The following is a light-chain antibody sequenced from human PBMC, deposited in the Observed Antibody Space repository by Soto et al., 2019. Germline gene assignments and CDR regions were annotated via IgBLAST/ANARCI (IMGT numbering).Light chain of an antibody. V-gene: IGKV3-20*01. CDR2: GAS. CDR1: QSVSSSY. CDR3: QQYGSSPPLT. J-gene: IGKJ4*01. Sequence: EIVLTQSPGTLSLSPGERATLSCRASQSVSSSYLAWYQQKPGQAPRLLIYGASSRATGIPDRFSGSGSGKDFTLTISRLEPEDFAVYYCQQYGSSPPLTFGGGTKVESK.